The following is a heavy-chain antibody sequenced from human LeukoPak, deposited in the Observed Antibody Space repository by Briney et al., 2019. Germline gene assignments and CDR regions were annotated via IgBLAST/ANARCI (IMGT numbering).Heavy chain of an antibody. J-gene: IGHJ5*02. D-gene: IGHD2-21*01. Sequence: PSETLSLTCAVDGGSFSDYYCTLIRQPAGKGVGWGGEINNRGSPNNNPSLRRRVRIAFDTSKNQFSLKRTSVTAADTAVYCCGSRRTAMYGVIKTPIDPRGHGTLFPLSS. CDR3: GSRRTAMYGVIKTPIDP. CDR1: GGSFSDYY. CDR2: INNRGSP. V-gene: IGHV4-34*01.